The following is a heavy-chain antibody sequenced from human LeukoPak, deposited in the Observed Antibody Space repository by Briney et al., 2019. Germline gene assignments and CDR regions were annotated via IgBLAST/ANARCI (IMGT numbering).Heavy chain of an antibody. CDR3: VRRTPSYYFDF. D-gene: IGHD4-23*01. J-gene: IGHJ4*02. V-gene: IGHV3-11*04. Sequence: GGSLRLSCAASGFTFSDYYMSWIRQAPGKGLEWVSYISPSVGNRYYADSVQGRFTISRNNTKNSLYLQMNRLTAEDTAVYYCVRRTPSYYFDFWGQGALVTVSS. CDR2: ISPSVGNR. CDR1: GFTFSDYY.